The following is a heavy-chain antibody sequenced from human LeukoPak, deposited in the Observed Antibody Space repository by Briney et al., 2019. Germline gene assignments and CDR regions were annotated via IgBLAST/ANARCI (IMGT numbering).Heavy chain of an antibody. CDR2: IIWNGGST. V-gene: IGHV3-20*04. J-gene: IGHJ3*02. CDR1: GFTFDDYG. Sequence: GGPLRLSCAASGFTFDDYGMSWVRQAPEKGLEWVSNIIWNGGSTGYAHSVRGRFTISRDNAKNSLYLQMNSLRAEDTALYYCARASSLSQRAFDIWGQGAMVTVSS. D-gene: IGHD1-26*01. CDR3: ARASSLSQRAFDI.